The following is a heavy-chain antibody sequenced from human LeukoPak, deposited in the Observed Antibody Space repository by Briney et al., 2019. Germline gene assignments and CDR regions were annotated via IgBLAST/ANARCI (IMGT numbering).Heavy chain of an antibody. CDR2: INSDGSST. CDR1: GFTFSSHW. CDR3: AREWSGFGELPDY. D-gene: IGHD3-10*01. J-gene: IGHJ4*02. V-gene: IGHV3-74*01. Sequence: GGSLRLSCAASGFTFSSHWMHWVRQAPGKGLVWVSRINSDGSSTSYADSVKGRFTISRDNAKNTLYLQMNSLRVEDTAVYYCAREWSGFGELPDYWGQGTLVTVSS.